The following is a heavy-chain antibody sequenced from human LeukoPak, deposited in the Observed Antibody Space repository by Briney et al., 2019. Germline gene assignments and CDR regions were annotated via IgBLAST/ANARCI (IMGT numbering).Heavy chain of an antibody. D-gene: IGHD3-3*01. CDR2: IYYSGST. CDR1: GGSISSYY. CDR3: ARLRFWVDY. Sequence: SETLSLTCTVSGGSISSYYWSWIRQPPGKGLEWIGYIYYSGSTNYNPSLKSRVIISVDTSKNQFSLKLSSVTAADTAVYYCARLRFWVDYWGQGTLVTVSS. V-gene: IGHV4-59*08. J-gene: IGHJ4*02.